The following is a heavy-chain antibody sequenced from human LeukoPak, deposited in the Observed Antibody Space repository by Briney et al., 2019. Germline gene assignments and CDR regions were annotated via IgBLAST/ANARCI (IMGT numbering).Heavy chain of an antibody. Sequence: ASVKVSCKASGYTFTGYYMHWVRQAPGQGLEWMGWINPNSGGTNYAQKFQGRVTMTRDTSISTAYMELSRLRSDDTAVYYCARDHVGYCSSTSCYYFDYWGQGTLVTVSS. D-gene: IGHD2-2*01. CDR3: ARDHVGYCSSTSCYYFDY. J-gene: IGHJ4*02. V-gene: IGHV1-2*02. CDR2: INPNSGGT. CDR1: GYTFTGYY.